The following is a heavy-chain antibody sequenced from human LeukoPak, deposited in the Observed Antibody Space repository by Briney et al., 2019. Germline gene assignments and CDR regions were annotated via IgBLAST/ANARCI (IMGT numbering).Heavy chain of an antibody. Sequence: GGSLRLSCTASGFTFNTYWMSWVRQAPGKGLEWVANIKEDGSDKYYADSVKGRFTISRDNSKNTLYLQMNSLRAEDTAVYYCARDGSSGWYWVDYWGQGTLVTVSS. D-gene: IGHD6-19*01. V-gene: IGHV3-7*01. CDR1: GFTFNTYW. J-gene: IGHJ4*02. CDR3: ARDGSSGWYWVDY. CDR2: IKEDGSDK.